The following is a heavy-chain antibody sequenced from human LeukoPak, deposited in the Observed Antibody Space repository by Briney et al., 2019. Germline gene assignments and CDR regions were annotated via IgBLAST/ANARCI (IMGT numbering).Heavy chain of an antibody. Sequence: TSETLSLTCTVSGYSISSGYYWGWIRQPPGKGLEWIGSIYHSGSTYYNPSLKSRVTISVDTSKNQFSLKLSSVTAADTAVYYCASAPIAYGSGSNNWSDPWGQGTLVTVSS. J-gene: IGHJ5*02. D-gene: IGHD3-10*01. CDR1: GYSISSGYY. CDR3: ASAPIAYGSGSNNWSDP. CDR2: IYHSGST. V-gene: IGHV4-38-2*02.